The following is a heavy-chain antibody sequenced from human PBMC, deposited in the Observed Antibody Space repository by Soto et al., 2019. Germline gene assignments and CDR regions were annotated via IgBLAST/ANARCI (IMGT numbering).Heavy chain of an antibody. J-gene: IGHJ4*02. CDR1: GLTFSDYA. Sequence: EVQLLESGGGLVQPGGSLRLSCAASGLTFSDYAMSWVRQAPGQGLEWVAAISGSGDRTYYADSVKGRFTISRDNXKXXLHLEMNRLRAEDTALYYCTKDQDRGGDNSPPFDYWGQGTLATVSS. CDR3: TKDQDRGGDNSPPFDY. CDR2: ISGSGDRT. V-gene: IGHV3-23*01. D-gene: IGHD4-17*01.